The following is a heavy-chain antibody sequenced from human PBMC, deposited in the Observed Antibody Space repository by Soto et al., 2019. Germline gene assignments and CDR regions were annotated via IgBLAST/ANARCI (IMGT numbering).Heavy chain of an antibody. D-gene: IGHD2-8*01. CDR2: IYYSGST. J-gene: IGHJ6*02. CDR3: ARQRCCTNGVYGMDV. V-gene: IGHV4-39*01. CDR1: GGSISSSSYY. Sequence: QLQLQESGPGLVKPSETLSLTCTVSGGSISSSSYYWGWIRQPPGKGLEWIGSIYYSGSTYYNPSLKSRVTISVDTSKNQFSLKLSSVTAADTAVYYCARQRCCTNGVYGMDVWGQGTTVTVSS.